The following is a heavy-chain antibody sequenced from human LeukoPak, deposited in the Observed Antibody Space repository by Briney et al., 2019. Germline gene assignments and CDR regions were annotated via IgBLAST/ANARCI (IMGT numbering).Heavy chain of an antibody. CDR1: GGSISRDNYC. D-gene: IGHD5-24*01. Sequence: SETPSPTCTVSGGSISRDNYCWGWIRQPPVKGLEWIGSFCYGGSSYNNPSLKSRVTISVDTSKNQLSLKLSSVTAADTAVYYCVRSRMGDGYNFAYWGQGILVTVSS. J-gene: IGHJ4*02. CDR2: FCYGGSS. CDR3: VRSRMGDGYNFAY. V-gene: IGHV4-39*01.